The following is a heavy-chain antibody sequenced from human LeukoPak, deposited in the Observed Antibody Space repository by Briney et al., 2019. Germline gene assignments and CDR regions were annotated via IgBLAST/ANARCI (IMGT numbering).Heavy chain of an antibody. CDR1: GGSMSSYY. J-gene: IGHJ4*02. Sequence: PSETLSLTCTVSGGSMSSYYWTWIRQPPGKGLEWIGYIYYSGNTNYNPSLKSRVTISVDTSKNQFSLKLSSVTAADTAVYYCARAKGYNWNYDYWGQGTLVTVSS. CDR3: ARAKGYNWNYDY. CDR2: IYYSGNT. D-gene: IGHD1-7*01. V-gene: IGHV4-59*01.